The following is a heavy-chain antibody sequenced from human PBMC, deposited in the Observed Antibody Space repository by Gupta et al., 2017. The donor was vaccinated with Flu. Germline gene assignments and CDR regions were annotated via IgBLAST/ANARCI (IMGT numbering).Heavy chain of an antibody. V-gene: IGHV1-2*06. D-gene: IGHD2-2*02. J-gene: IGHJ5*02. CDR2: INPHSGTT. CDR1: EYNFTAYY. Sequence: QVQLVQSGAEVKKPGASVKVSCKASEYNFTAYYIHWVRQAPGQGLEWMGRINPHSGTTNYEQRFQGRVTVTMDTSISTAYMDLSGLTSDDTAVYYCAREKFCDTTSCYRWFDPWGQGTLVTVSS. CDR3: AREKFCDTTSCYRWFDP.